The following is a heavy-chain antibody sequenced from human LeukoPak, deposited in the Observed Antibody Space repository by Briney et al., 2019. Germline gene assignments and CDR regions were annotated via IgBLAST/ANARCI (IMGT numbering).Heavy chain of an antibody. CDR1: SGSICSYY. J-gene: IGHJ4*02. CDR2: VYYSGSA. CDR3: ARHEKLGQFDY. D-gene: IGHD3-10*01. V-gene: IGHV4-59*08. Sequence: SETLSLTCTVSSGSICSYYWSWIRQPPGKGLEWIGYVYYSGSANYNPSLKSRVTISVDTSKNQFSLKLSSVTAADTAVYYCARHEKLGQFDYWGQGTLVTVSS.